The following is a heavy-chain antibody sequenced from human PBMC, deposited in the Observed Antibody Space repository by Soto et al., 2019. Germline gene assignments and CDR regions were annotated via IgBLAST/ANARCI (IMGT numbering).Heavy chain of an antibody. V-gene: IGHV4-34*01. D-gene: IGHD3-9*01. CDR2: INHSGST. Sequence: SETLSLTCAVYGGSSSGYYWSWIRQPPGKGLEWIGEINHSGSTNYNPSLKSRVTISVDTSKNQFSLKLSSVTAADTAVYYCARVPDILTENWFDPWGQGTLVTVSS. CDR3: ARVPDILTENWFDP. J-gene: IGHJ5*02. CDR1: GGSSSGYY.